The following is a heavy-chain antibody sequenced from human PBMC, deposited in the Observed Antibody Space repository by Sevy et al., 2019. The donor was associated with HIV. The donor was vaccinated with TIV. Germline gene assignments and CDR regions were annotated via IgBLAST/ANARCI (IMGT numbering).Heavy chain of an antibody. J-gene: IGHJ6*02. Sequence: HGGSLRLSCAVSGFTFRNFWMSWVRQAPGKGLEWVANIRQDGSEKYYVDSVRGRFTISRDNAKNSLFLQLNSLRADDTAIYYCAKSYFGSGTSYGMDLWGRGTTVTVSS. CDR2: IRQDGSEK. CDR1: GFTFRNFW. CDR3: AKSYFGSGTSYGMDL. D-gene: IGHD3-10*01. V-gene: IGHV3-7*01.